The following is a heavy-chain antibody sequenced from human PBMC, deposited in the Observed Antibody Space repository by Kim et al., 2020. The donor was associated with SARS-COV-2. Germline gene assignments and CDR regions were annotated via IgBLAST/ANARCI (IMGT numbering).Heavy chain of an antibody. CDR2: INAGNGNT. CDR3: ARDQVHDYSLDY. D-gene: IGHD4-4*01. Sequence: DSVKVSCKASGYTFTSYAMHWVRQAPGQRLEWMGWINAGNGNTKYSQKFQGRVTITRDTSASTAYMELSSLRSEDTAVYYCARDQVHDYSLDYWGQGTLVTVSS. V-gene: IGHV1-3*01. J-gene: IGHJ4*02. CDR1: GYTFTSYA.